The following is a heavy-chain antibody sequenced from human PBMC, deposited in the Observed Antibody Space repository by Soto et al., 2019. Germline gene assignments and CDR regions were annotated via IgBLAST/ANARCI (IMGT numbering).Heavy chain of an antibody. CDR2: FRSSGDDGTT. CDR3: AKKVNSGSGSQYFDY. CDR1: GFTFSSYS. Sequence: XGSLRLSCSASGFTFSSYSLTWASQAPGMGLDWVSGFRSSGDDGTTYYADSVKGRFTISRDNSKNTLFLQMNSLRAEDTAIYYCAKKVNSGSGSQYFDYWGQGTLVTVS. V-gene: IGHV3-23*01. J-gene: IGHJ4*02. D-gene: IGHD3-10*01.